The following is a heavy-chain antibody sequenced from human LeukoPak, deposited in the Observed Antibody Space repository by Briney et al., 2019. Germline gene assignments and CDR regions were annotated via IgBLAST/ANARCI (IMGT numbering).Heavy chain of an antibody. CDR3: ARGDYQYNYFDY. D-gene: IGHD4-17*01. J-gene: IGHJ4*02. CDR1: GGSISSGGYS. Sequence: SQTLSLTCAVSGGSISSGGYSWIWIRQPPGKGLEWIGYIYHSGSTYYNPSLKSRVTISVDRSKNQFSLKLSSVTAADTAVYYCARGDYQYNYFDYWGQGTLVTVSS. CDR2: IYHSGST. V-gene: IGHV4-30-2*01.